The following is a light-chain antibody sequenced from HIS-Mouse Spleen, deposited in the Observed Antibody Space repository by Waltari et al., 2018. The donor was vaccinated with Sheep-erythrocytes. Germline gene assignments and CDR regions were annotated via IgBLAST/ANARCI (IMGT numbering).Light chain of an antibody. V-gene: IGKV1-5*03. CDR3: QQYNSYPWT. Sequence: DIQMTQSPSTLSASVGDRVTITCRASQSISSWLAWYQQTPGKAPKLLIYKASSLESGVPSRFSGSGSGTEFTLTISSLRPDDFATYYCQQYNSYPWTFGQGTKVEIK. CDR2: KAS. J-gene: IGKJ1*01. CDR1: QSISSW.